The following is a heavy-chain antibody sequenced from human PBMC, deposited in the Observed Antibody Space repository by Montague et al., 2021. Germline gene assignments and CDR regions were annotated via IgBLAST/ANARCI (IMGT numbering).Heavy chain of an antibody. CDR3: VRDTGSAQAGFDA. V-gene: IGHV6-1*01. J-gene: IGHJ4*02. CDR1: GDSVGVNTPT. CDR2: TNYMSKWTS. Sequence: CAISGDSVGVNTPTCNWDRHSPSLHLHYLRGTNYMSKWTSDYATSVEGRISIDPDTSKNQFFLHLRSVTPEDTGVYYCVRDTGSAQAGFDAWGQGTLVTVSS. D-gene: IGHD4-17*01.